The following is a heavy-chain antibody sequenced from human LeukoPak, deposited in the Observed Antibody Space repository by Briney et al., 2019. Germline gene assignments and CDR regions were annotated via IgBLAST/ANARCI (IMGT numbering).Heavy chain of an antibody. V-gene: IGHV3-23*01. D-gene: IGHD2-15*01. Sequence: GGSLRLSCAASGFTFSSYAMSWVRQAPGKGLEWVSAISGSGGSTYYADSVKGRFTISRDNSKNTLYLQMNSLRAEDTDVYYCAKDIPYYCSGGSCSQYYFDYWGQGTLLTVSS. CDR1: GFTFSSYA. J-gene: IGHJ4*02. CDR3: AKDIPYYCSGGSCSQYYFDY. CDR2: ISGSGGST.